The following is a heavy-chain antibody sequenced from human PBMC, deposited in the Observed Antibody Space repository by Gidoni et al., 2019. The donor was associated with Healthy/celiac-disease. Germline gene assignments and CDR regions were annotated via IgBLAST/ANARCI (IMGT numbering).Heavy chain of an antibody. V-gene: IGHV4-30-4*01. CDR1: GGPISSGDYY. CDR3: ARTHCGGDCYGFSPPAWFDP. D-gene: IGHD2-21*02. Sequence: QAQLQESGPGLVKPSQTLSLTCTVSGGPISSGDYYCSWIRQPPGKGLEWIGYIYYSGSTYYNPSLKSRVTISVDTSKNKFSLKLSSVTAADTAVYYCARTHCGGDCYGFSPPAWFDPWGQGTLVTVSS. J-gene: IGHJ5*02. CDR2: IYYSGST.